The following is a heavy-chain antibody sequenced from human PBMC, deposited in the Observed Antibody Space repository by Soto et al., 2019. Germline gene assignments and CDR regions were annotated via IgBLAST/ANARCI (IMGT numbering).Heavy chain of an antibody. CDR3: AGGPEPYYYYGMDV. J-gene: IGHJ6*02. CDR2: IYYSGST. CDR1: GGSIRSYY. D-gene: IGHD3-16*01. Sequence: SETLSLTCTVSGGSIRSYYWSWIRQPPGKGLEWIGNIYYSGSTNYNPSLKSLVTISVDTSKNQFSLKLSSVTAADTAVYYCAGGPEPYYYYGMDVWGQGTTVTVS. V-gene: IGHV4-59*01.